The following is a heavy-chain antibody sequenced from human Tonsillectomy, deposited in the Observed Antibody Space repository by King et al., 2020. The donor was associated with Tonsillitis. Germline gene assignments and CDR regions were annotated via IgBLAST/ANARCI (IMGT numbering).Heavy chain of an antibody. CDR2: SYYSGST. V-gene: IGHV4-39*01. Sequence: LQESGPGLVKPSETLSLTCTVSDGSISTRSHYWGWIRQPPGRGLEWIGNSYYSGSTYYNPSLKSRVTISVDKSKNQFSLELSSVTAADTAVYYCARGPVVPAAGSYYFGDWGQGTLVTVAS. CDR1: DGSISTRSHY. CDR3: ARGPVVPAAGSYYFGD. D-gene: IGHD2-2*01. J-gene: IGHJ4*02.